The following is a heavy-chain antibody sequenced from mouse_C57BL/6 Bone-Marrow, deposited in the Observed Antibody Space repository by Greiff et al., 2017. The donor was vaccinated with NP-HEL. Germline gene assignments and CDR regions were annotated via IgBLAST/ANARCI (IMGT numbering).Heavy chain of an antibody. J-gene: IGHJ4*01. CDR1: GYSITSGYY. CDR2: ISYDGSN. D-gene: IGHD1-1*01. CDR3: ARATTVVATDY. Sequence: VQLKESGPGLVKPSQSLSLTCSVTGYSITSGYYWNWIRQFPGNKLEWMGYISYDGSNNYNPSLKNRISITRDTSKNQFFLKLNSVTTEDTATYYCARATTVVATDYWGQGTSVTVSS. V-gene: IGHV3-6*01.